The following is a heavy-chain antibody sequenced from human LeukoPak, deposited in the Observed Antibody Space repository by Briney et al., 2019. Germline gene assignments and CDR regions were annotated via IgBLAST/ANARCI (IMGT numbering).Heavy chain of an antibody. CDR3: ARGWADAFDI. D-gene: IGHD6-13*01. CDR2: ISGSSSII. J-gene: IGHJ3*02. V-gene: IGHV3-48*02. CDR1: GFVFSSYT. Sequence: GGSLRLSCVASGFVFSSYTMNWVRQAPGEGLEWVSHISGSSSIIYYADSVKGRFTISRDNAKNSLYLQMNSLRDEDTAVYYCARGWADAFDIWGQGTMVTVSS.